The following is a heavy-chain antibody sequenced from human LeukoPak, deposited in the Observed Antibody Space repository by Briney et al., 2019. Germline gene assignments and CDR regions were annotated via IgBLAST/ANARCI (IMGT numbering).Heavy chain of an antibody. Sequence: PGGSLRLSCAASGFTFSSYAMSWVRQAPGKGLEWVSAISGSGGSTYYADSVKGRFTISRDNSKNTLYLQMNSLRAEDTAVYYCAKEQYTAGRKKPHAVHDYWGPGALVTVSS. CDR1: GFTFSSYA. CDR3: AKEQYTAGRKKPHAVHDY. J-gene: IGHJ4*02. CDR2: ISGSGGST. D-gene: IGHD2-8*02. V-gene: IGHV3-23*01.